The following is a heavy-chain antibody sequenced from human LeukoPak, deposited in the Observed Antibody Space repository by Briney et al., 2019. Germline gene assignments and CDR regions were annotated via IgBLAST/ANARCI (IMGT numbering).Heavy chain of an antibody. J-gene: IGHJ4*02. D-gene: IGHD3-22*01. CDR2: ISAYDGNT. Sequence: ASVKVSCKASGYTFTSYGISWVRQAPGQGLEWMGWISAYDGNTNYAQKLQGRVTMTTDTSTSTAYMELRSLRSDDTAVFYCAREVPYDSSRYYQPFDYWGQGTLVTVSS. V-gene: IGHV1-18*01. CDR3: AREVPYDSSRYYQPFDY. CDR1: GYTFTSYG.